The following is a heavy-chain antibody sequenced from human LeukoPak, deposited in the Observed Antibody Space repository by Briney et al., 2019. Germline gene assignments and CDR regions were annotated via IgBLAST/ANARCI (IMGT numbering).Heavy chain of an antibody. CDR2: IYWDDDK. Sequence: ESGPTLVKPTQTLTLTCTFSGFSLSTSGVGVGWIRQPPGKALEWLALIYWDDDKRNSPSLKSRLPITKDTSKNQAVLTMTNMGPVDTATYYCAHRQGVWGSYRYPYYFDYWGQGTLVTVSS. D-gene: IGHD3-16*02. V-gene: IGHV2-5*02. CDR3: AHRQGVWGSYRYPYYFDY. J-gene: IGHJ4*02. CDR1: GFSLSTSGVG.